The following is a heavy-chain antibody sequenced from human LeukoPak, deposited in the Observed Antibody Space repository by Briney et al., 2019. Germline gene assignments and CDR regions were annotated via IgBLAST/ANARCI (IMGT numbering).Heavy chain of an antibody. V-gene: IGHV1-8*01. CDR1: GYTFTSYG. CDR2: MNPNSGNT. D-gene: IGHD1-26*01. Sequence: ASVKVSCKASGYTFTSYGINWVRQATGQGLEWMGWMNPNSGNTGYAQKFQGRVTITADESTSTAYMELSSLRSEDTAVYYCARPSEVIVGATWDYYYYYMDVWGKGTTVTVSS. CDR3: ARPSEVIVGATWDYYYYYMDV. J-gene: IGHJ6*03.